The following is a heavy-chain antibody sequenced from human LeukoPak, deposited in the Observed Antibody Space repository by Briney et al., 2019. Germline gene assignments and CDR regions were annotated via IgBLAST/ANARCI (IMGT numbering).Heavy chain of an antibody. CDR2: IYYSGGT. CDR3: ARDSDILTGYYSNYYYYMDV. Sequence: SETLSLTCTVSGGSISSSSYYWGWIRQPPGKGLEWIGSIYYSGGTYYNPSLKSRVTISVDKSKNQFSLKLSSVTAADTAVYYCARDSDILTGYYSNYYYYMDVWGKGTTVTVSS. CDR1: GGSISSSSYY. J-gene: IGHJ6*03. D-gene: IGHD3-9*01. V-gene: IGHV4-39*07.